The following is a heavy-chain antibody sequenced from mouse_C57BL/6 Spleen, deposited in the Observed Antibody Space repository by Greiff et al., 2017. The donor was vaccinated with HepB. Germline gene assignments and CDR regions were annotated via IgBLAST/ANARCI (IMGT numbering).Heavy chain of an antibody. Sequence: EPGGGLVQPKGSLTLSCAASGFSFNTYAMNWVRQAPGKGLEWVARIRSKSNNYATYYADSVKDRFTISRDDSESMLYLQMNNLKTEDTAMYYCVRLYYYGSSYADYWGQGTSVTVSS. CDR2: IRSKSNNYAT. CDR3: VRLYYYGSSYADY. J-gene: IGHJ4*01. D-gene: IGHD1-1*01. CDR1: GFSFNTYA. V-gene: IGHV10-1*01.